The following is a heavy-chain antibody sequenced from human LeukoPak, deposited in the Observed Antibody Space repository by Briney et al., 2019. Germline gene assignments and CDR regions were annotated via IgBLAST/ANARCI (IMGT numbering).Heavy chain of an antibody. CDR1: GGSISSSY. D-gene: IGHD6-13*01. CDR3: ARDQTWIAAAGMGYGMDV. Sequence: SETLSLACTVSGGSISSSYWSWIRQPPGKGLEWIGEINHSGSTNYNPSLKSRVTISVDTSKNQFSLKLSSVTAADTAVYYCARDQTWIAAAGMGYGMDVWGQGTTVTVSS. V-gene: IGHV4-34*01. CDR2: INHSGST. J-gene: IGHJ6*02.